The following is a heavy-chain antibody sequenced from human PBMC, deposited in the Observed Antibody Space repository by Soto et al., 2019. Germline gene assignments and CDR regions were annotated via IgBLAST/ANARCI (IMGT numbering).Heavy chain of an antibody. CDR3: ARGRPELELRNYYYYYYMDV. CDR2: IYYSGST. V-gene: IGHV4-59*12. CDR1: GGSISSYY. J-gene: IGHJ6*03. D-gene: IGHD1-7*01. Sequence: SETLSLTCTVSGGSISSYYWSWIRQPPGKGLEWIGYIYYSGSTNYNPSLKSRVTISVDTSKNQFSLKLSPVTAADTAVYYCARGRPELELRNYYYYYYMDVWGRGTTVTVSS.